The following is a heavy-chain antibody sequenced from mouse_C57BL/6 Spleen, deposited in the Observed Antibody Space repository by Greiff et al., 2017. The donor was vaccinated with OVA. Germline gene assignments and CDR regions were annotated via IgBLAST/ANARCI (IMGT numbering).Heavy chain of an antibody. CDR3: ARQTGTYHFDY. Sequence: EVQLVESGGDLVKPGGSLKLSCAASGFTFSSYGMSWVRQTPDKRLEWVATISSGGSYTYYPDSVKGRFTISRDNAKNTLYLQMSSLKSEDTAMYYCARQTGTYHFDYWGQGTTLTVSS. V-gene: IGHV5-6*01. D-gene: IGHD4-1*01. CDR1: GFTFSSYG. CDR2: ISSGGSYT. J-gene: IGHJ2*01.